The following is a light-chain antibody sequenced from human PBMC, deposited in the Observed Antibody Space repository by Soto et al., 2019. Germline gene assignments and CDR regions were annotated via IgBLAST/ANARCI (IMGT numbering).Light chain of an antibody. CDR3: SSYTSSSTLWV. Sequence: QSALTQPASVSGSPGQSITISCTGTSSDVGGYNYVSWYQQHPGKAPKLMIYDVSNRPSGVSSRFSGSKSGNTASLAISGLQAEDEADCYCSSYTSSSTLWVFGSGTKVTVL. CDR1: SSDVGGYNY. CDR2: DVS. V-gene: IGLV2-14*01. J-gene: IGLJ1*01.